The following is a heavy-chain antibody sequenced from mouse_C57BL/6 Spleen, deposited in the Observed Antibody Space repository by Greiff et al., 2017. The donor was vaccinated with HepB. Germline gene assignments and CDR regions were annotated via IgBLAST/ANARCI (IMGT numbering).Heavy chain of an antibody. J-gene: IGHJ1*03. Sequence: EVQLQQSGPELVKPGASVKMSCKASGYTFTDYNMHWVKQSHGKSLEWIGYINPNNGGTSYNQKFKGKATLTVNKSSSTAYMELRSLTSEDSAVYYCARFGYDGSSPHWYFDVWGTGTTVTVSS. V-gene: IGHV1-22*01. CDR3: ARFGYDGSSPHWYFDV. CDR1: GYTFTDYN. D-gene: IGHD1-1*01. CDR2: INPNNGGT.